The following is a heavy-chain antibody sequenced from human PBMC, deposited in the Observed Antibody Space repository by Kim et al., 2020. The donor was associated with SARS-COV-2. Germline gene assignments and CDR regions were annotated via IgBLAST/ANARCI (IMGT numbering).Heavy chain of an antibody. CDR2: IRSKANSYAT. J-gene: IGHJ4*02. V-gene: IGHV3-73*01. CDR1: GFTFSGSA. CDR3: TRIGSGWYDFDY. D-gene: IGHD6-19*01. Sequence: GGSLRLSCAASGFTFSGSAMHWVRQASGKGLEWVGRIRSKANSYATAYAASVKGRFTISRDDSKNTAYLQMNSLKTEDTAVYYCTRIGSGWYDFDYWGQGTLVTVSS.